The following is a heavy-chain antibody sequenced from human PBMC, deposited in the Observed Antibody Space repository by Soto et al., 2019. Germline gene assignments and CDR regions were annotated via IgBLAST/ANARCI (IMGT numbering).Heavy chain of an antibody. J-gene: IGHJ4*02. V-gene: IGHV3-15*04. D-gene: IGHD2-15*01. CDR2: IGAKSNSGTT. Sequence: EVQLVESGGGLVKPGGSLRISCAASGFTLTNAWMSWVRQAPGRGLEWVGRIGAKSNSGTTDYAGPVKGRFTTSRDDSKNTLYLQMNSLKTEDTGMYYCTTRIAGGQGTRVTVSS. CDR3: TTRIA. CDR1: GFTLTNAW.